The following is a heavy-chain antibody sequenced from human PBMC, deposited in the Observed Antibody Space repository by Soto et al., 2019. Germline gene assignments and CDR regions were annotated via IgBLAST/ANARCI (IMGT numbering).Heavy chain of an antibody. CDR2: IYYSGNT. CDR1: GDSISGGDYY. V-gene: IGHV4-30-4*01. Sequence: PSETLSLTCTVSGDSISGGDYYWSWIRQPPGKGLEWIGYIYYSGNTYYNPSLKSRVTISIDTSKNQFSLKLRSVTAADTAVYYCARAGRGYCSGGSCYSGLHGMDVWGQGTTVTVSS. CDR3: ARAGRGYCSGGSCYSGLHGMDV. J-gene: IGHJ6*02. D-gene: IGHD2-15*01.